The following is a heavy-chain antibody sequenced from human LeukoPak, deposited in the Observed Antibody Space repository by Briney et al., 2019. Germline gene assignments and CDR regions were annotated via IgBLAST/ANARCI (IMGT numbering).Heavy chain of an antibody. J-gene: IGHJ4*02. CDR1: GFTFSSHW. D-gene: IGHD2-15*01. CDR3: ARGYCSGGDCYGTPDF. Sequence: GGSLRLSCAASGFTFSSHWMNWVRQAPGKGLEWVANINEDGSDKYYVDSVKGRFTISRDNAKNSLYLQMDSLRAEDTAVYYCARGYCSGGDCYGTPDFWGQGTLVTVSS. CDR2: INEDGSDK. V-gene: IGHV3-7*01.